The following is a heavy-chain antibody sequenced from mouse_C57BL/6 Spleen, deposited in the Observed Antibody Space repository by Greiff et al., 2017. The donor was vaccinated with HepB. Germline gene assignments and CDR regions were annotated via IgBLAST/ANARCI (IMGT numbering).Heavy chain of an antibody. J-gene: IGHJ3*01. CDR2: INYDGSST. CDR3: ARDRIYYDYDGGFAY. CDR1: GFTFSDYY. Sequence: EVKLVESEGGLVQPGSSMKLSCTASGFTFSDYYMAWVRQVPEKGLEWVANINYDGSSTYYLDSLKSRFIISRDNAKNILYLQMSSLKSEDTATYYCARDRIYYDYDGGFAYWGQGTLVTVSA. V-gene: IGHV5-16*01. D-gene: IGHD2-4*01.